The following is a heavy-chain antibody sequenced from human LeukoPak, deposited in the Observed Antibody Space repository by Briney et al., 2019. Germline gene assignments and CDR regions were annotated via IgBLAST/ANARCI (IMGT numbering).Heavy chain of an antibody. CDR3: SRGGDASKAGDY. CDR1: DASFSGYY. D-gene: IGHD5-24*01. J-gene: IGHJ4*02. Sequence: SETLSLTCAIYDASFSGYYWSWIRQPPGKGLEWIGEMHPYGFPSYNPSLDSRSIISVDASKNQFPLILNSVTAADTALYFCSRGGDASKAGDYWGQGALVTVSS. CDR2: MHPYGFP. V-gene: IGHV4-34*01.